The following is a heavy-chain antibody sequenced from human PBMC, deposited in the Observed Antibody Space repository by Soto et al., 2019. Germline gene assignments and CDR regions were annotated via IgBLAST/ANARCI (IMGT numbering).Heavy chain of an antibody. CDR2: ISSSSSTI. Sequence: GGSLRLSCAASGFTFSYHSMKWVRQAPGKGLEWVSYISSSSSTIYYADSVKGRFTISRDNAKNSLYLQMNSLRAEDTAVYYCARDRAVTTSYYMDVWGKGTTVTVSS. CDR3: ARDRAVTTSYYMDV. J-gene: IGHJ6*03. D-gene: IGHD4-17*01. CDR1: GFTFSYHS. V-gene: IGHV3-48*01.